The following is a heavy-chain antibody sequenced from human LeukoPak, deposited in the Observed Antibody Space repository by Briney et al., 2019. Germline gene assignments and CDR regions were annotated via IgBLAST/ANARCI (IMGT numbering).Heavy chain of an antibody. CDR2: IGGGGTT. Sequence: GGSLRLSCAASGLTFSTYAMRWIRQAPGKGLEWVSSIGGGGTTSYADSVKGRFTISRDLSKITVYLQMNSLRAEDTAVYYCAQDRGGRYPFGMDVWGQGTTVTVSS. CDR3: AQDRGGRYPFGMDV. CDR1: GLTFSTYA. V-gene: IGHV3-23*01. D-gene: IGHD1-26*01. J-gene: IGHJ6*02.